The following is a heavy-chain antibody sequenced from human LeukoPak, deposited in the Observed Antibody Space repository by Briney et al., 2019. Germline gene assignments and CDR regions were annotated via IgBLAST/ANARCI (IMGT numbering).Heavy chain of an antibody. CDR2: ISYDGSNK. CDR3: AKSTVRGRMGQDYYYYGMDV. D-gene: IGHD3-10*02. CDR1: GFTFSSYG. V-gene: IGHV3-30*18. Sequence: GGSLRLSCAASGFTFSSYGMHWVRQAPGKGLEWVAVISYDGSNKYYADSVKGRFTISRDNSKNTLYLQMNSLRAEDTAVYYCAKSTVRGRMGQDYYYYGMDVWGQGTTVTVSS. J-gene: IGHJ6*02.